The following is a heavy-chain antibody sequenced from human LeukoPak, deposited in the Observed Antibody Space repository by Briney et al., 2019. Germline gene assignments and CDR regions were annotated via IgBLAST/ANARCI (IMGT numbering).Heavy chain of an antibody. J-gene: IGHJ6*03. CDR1: GFAFNIYA. CDR2: IRSGGRTI. D-gene: IGHD3-3*01. CDR3: AKDERFPLMDV. Sequence: QPGGSLRLSCATSGFAFNIYAMHWVRQAPGKGLEWVAFIRSGGRTIYYADSVKGRFTVSRDNSKKTLYLQMNNLRADDTGVYYCAKDERFPLMDVWGKGTTVTVSS. V-gene: IGHV3-30*02.